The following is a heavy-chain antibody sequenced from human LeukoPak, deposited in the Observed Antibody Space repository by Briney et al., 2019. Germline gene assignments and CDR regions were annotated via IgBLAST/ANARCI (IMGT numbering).Heavy chain of an antibody. J-gene: IGHJ4*02. CDR2: MNPNSGKT. D-gene: IGHD3-10*01. Sequence: GASVKVSCKASGYTFPRYDINWVGPATGQGPGWMGWMNPNSGKTGYAQKFQGRVTMTRNTSISTAYMELSSLRSEDTAVYYCARGNYGSGSWFIGWGQGTLVTVSS. V-gene: IGHV1-8*01. CDR3: ARGNYGSGSWFIG. CDR1: GYTFPRYD.